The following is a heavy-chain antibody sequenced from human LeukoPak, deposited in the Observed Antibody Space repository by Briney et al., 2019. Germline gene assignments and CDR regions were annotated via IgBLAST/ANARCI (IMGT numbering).Heavy chain of an antibody. CDR1: GVSISSGGYF. J-gene: IGHJ4*02. V-gene: IGHV4-61*10. CDR2: FYVSGST. Sequence: SETLSLTCTVSGVSISSGGYFWSWIRQPAGKGLEWIGRFYVSGSTNYNPSLKSRVTISVDTSKNQFSLKLSSVTAADTAVYYCARDMRYSSGWYLPSGFDYWGQGTLVTVSS. D-gene: IGHD6-19*01. CDR3: ARDMRYSSGWYLPSGFDY.